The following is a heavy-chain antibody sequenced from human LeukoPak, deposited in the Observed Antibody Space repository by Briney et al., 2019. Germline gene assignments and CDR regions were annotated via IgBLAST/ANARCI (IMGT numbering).Heavy chain of an antibody. D-gene: IGHD3-9*01. CDR2: INHSGST. CDR1: GGSFSGYY. Sequence: NPSETLSLTCAVYGGSFSGYYWSWIRQPPGKGLEWIGEINHSGSTNYNPSLKSRVTISVDTSKNQFSLKLSSVTAADTAVYYCARGYSDWSLFDYWGQGTLVTVSS. V-gene: IGHV4-34*01. CDR3: ARGYSDWSLFDY. J-gene: IGHJ4*02.